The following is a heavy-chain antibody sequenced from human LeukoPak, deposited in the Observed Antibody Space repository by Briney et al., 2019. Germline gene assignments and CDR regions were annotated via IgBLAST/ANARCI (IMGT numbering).Heavy chain of an antibody. CDR3: AKAPVTTCRGAYCHPFDY. CDR2: ISGSGGNT. Sequence: GGSLRLSCAASGFTFSSYGMSWVRQAPGKGLEWVSAISGSGGNTYHADSVKGRFTISRDSSKNTLFLQMNRLRPEDAAVYYCAKAPVTTCRGAYCHPFDYWGQGTLVTVSS. CDR1: GFTFSSYG. J-gene: IGHJ4*02. V-gene: IGHV3-23*01. D-gene: IGHD2-21*01.